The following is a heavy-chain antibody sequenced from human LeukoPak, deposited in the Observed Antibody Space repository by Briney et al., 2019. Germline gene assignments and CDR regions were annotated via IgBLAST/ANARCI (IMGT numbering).Heavy chain of an antibody. Sequence: PGGSLRLSCAASGFTFSSYGINWVRQAPGKGLEWVSSISSSSRYIYYADSVKGRFTISRDNAKNSLYLQMNSLRAEDTAVYYCARVDYDNSGYSDYWGQGTLVTVPS. D-gene: IGHD3-22*01. CDR3: ARVDYDNSGYSDY. V-gene: IGHV3-21*01. J-gene: IGHJ4*02. CDR2: ISSSSRYI. CDR1: GFTFSSYG.